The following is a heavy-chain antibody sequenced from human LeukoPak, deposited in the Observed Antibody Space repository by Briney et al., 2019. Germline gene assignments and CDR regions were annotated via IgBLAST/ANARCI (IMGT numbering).Heavy chain of an antibody. CDR1: GASIKNYY. J-gene: IGHJ5*02. CDR2: TYLSGNT. Sequence: PSETLSLTCSVSGASIKNYYWNWIRQPPGEGLEWIGNTYLSGNTNYSPSLRGRVTISPDTSKSQFSLKMSSVTAADTAVYYCAKDWELGSWGQGTLVTISS. D-gene: IGHD1-26*01. V-gene: IGHV4-59*01. CDR3: AKDWELGS.